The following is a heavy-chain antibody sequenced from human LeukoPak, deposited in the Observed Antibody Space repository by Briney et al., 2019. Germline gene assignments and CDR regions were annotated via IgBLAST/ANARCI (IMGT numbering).Heavy chain of an antibody. CDR3: ARAPRGQYSSGWYYFDY. CDR1: GASIRSDTYY. D-gene: IGHD6-19*01. Sequence: KPSETLSLTCTVSGASIRSDTYYWNWIRQPPGKGLEWIGYISYSGNTHYNPSLESRVTISVDTSKNQSSLKLTSVTAADTAVYYCARAPRGQYSSGWYYFDYWGQGTLVTVSS. V-gene: IGHV4-30-4*01. CDR2: ISYSGNT. J-gene: IGHJ4*02.